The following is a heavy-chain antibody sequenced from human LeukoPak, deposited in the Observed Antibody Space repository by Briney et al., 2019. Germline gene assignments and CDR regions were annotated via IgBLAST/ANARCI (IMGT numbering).Heavy chain of an antibody. CDR3: AKGLEWLLPSEPLYFDY. CDR2: ISSSGGST. CDR1: GFTFTTYA. J-gene: IGHJ4*02. V-gene: IGHV3-23*01. Sequence: GGSLRLSCAASGFTFTTYAMSWVRQAPGKGLAWVSTISSSGGSTYYADSVKGRFTISRDNSKNSLYLQMNSLRADDTAVYYCAKGLEWLLPSEPLYFDYWGQGTLVTVSS. D-gene: IGHD3-22*01.